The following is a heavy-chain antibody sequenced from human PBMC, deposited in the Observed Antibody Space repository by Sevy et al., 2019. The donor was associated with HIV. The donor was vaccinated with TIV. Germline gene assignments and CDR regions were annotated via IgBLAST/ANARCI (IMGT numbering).Heavy chain of an antibody. J-gene: IGHJ3*02. CDR1: GFTFSSYA. D-gene: IGHD3-3*01. CDR2: ISYDGSNK. Sequence: GGSLRLSCAASGFTFSSYAMHWVRQAPGKGLEWVAVISYDGSNKYYADSVKGRFTISRDNSRNTLYLQMNSLRAEDTAVYYCAREVGRSIIAVGPLSNAFDIWGQGTMVTISS. CDR3: AREVGRSIIAVGPLSNAFDI. V-gene: IGHV3-30-3*01.